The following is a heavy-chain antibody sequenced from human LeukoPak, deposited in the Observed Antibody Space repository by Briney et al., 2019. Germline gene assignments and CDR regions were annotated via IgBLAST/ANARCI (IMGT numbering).Heavy chain of an antibody. V-gene: IGHV3-21*06. D-gene: IGHD6-19*01. CDR2: VSGTSEYI. CDR3: ARWYSSGWYSDY. CDR1: GFSFSTYS. Sequence: GGSLRLSCAASGFSFSTYSMIWVRQAPGKGLEWVSSVSGTSEYIYYADSVRGRFTISRDDAKNTVYLQMNSLRAEDTAVYYCARWYSSGWYSDYWGQGTLVTVSS. J-gene: IGHJ4*02.